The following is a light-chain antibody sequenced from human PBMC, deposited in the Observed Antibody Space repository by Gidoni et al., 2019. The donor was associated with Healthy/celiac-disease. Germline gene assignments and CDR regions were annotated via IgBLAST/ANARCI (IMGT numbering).Light chain of an antibody. CDR2: DSS. V-gene: IGKV1-5*01. CDR3: QQYNSYSWT. CDR1: KRISSW. Sequence: DIQMTQSPSTLSESVGDRVTITCMASKRISSWLAWYQQKPGKATKLLIYDSSSLESGVPSRFICIGSCPEFTLTLRILQPDDFATYYFQQYNSYSWTFGHGTKVEIK. J-gene: IGKJ1*01.